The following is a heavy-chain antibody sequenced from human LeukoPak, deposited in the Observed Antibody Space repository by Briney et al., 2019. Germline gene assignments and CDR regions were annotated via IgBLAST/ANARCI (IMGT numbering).Heavy chain of an antibody. J-gene: IGHJ4*02. CDR3: ARVATYEFFFDY. Sequence: PSETLSLTCTLSGGSIGIYYWSWIRQPAGKGLEWIGRIYNSGRTKYSPSLEGRVTMSIDTSKNQFSLKLSSVSAADTAVYYCARVATYEFFFDYWGQGTLVTVSS. CDR2: IYNSGRT. D-gene: IGHD2-8*01. CDR1: GGSIGIYY. V-gene: IGHV4-4*07.